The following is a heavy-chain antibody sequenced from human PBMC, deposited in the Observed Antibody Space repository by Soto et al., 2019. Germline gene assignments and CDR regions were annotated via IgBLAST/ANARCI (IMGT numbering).Heavy chain of an antibody. CDR1: GDSISSYY. D-gene: IGHD2-15*01. J-gene: IGHJ5*02. V-gene: IGHV4-59*08. Sequence: SETLSLTCTVSGDSISSYYWSWIRQHPGKGLEWIGYIHYSGSTNYTPSLKSRVTISVDTSNNQFSLRLSSVTAADTAVYYCVRGGIAGHWFDPWGQGILVTVS. CDR3: VRGGIAGHWFDP. CDR2: IHYSGST.